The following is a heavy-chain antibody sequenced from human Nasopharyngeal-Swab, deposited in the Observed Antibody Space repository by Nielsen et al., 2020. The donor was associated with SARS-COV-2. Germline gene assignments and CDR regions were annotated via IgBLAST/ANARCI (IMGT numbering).Heavy chain of an antibody. D-gene: IGHD4-11*01. Sequence: SVKVSCRASGYTFTSYYMHGVRPAPGQGVEWMGITNPSGGSTSYAQKFQGRVPMTRDTSTSSVYMELSSLRTEDTAVYYCAKGNYEDWFDPWGQGTLVTVSS. J-gene: IGHJ5*02. CDR1: GYTFTSYY. CDR2: TNPSGGST. CDR3: AKGNYEDWFDP. V-gene: IGHV1-46*01.